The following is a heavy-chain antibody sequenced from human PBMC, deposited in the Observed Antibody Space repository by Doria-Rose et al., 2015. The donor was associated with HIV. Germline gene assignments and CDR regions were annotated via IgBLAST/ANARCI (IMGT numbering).Heavy chain of an antibody. V-gene: IGHV1-69*15. CDR1: GGTFSSYA. CDR3: ARSWASFYDSSGYLSGYFDY. CDR2: IIPISGTA. Sequence: QVQLVQSGAEVKKPGSSVKVSCKASGGTFSSYAISWVRQAPGQGLEWVGRIIPISGTADYAQKFQGRVTITADESTSTAYMELSSLRSEDTAVYYCARSWASFYDSSGYLSGYFDYWGQGTLVTVSS. D-gene: IGHD3-22*01. J-gene: IGHJ4*02.